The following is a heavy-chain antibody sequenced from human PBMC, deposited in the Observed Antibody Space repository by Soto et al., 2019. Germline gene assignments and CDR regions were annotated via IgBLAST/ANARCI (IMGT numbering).Heavy chain of an antibody. Sequence: QVQLVQSGAEVKKPGASVKVSCKASGYTFTNYDIHWVRQATGQGLEWMGWMNPDSGNTGQSKQFQGRDTMTRDTSIRTAYMEMSSLRSEDTAVYYCARGRFRRTWFDPWGQGTLVTVSS. CDR1: GYTFTNYD. CDR3: ARGRFRRTWFDP. CDR2: MNPDSGNT. D-gene: IGHD3-16*01. J-gene: IGHJ5*02. V-gene: IGHV1-8*01.